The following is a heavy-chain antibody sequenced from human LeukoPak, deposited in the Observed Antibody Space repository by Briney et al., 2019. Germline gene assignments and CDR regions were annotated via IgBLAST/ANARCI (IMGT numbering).Heavy chain of an antibody. CDR2: IYYSGST. Sequence: PSETLSLTCTVSGGSISSSSYSWGWIRQPPGKALEWIGSIYYSGSTYYNPSLKSRVTISVDTSKNQFSLKLSSVTAADTAVYYCAKVVAATTAEYFQHWGQGTLVTVSS. V-gene: IGHV4-39*01. CDR3: AKVVAATTAEYFQH. CDR1: GGSISSSSYS. J-gene: IGHJ1*01. D-gene: IGHD2-15*01.